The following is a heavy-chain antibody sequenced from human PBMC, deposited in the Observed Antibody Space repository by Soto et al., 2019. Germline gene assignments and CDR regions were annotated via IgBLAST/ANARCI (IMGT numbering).Heavy chain of an antibody. D-gene: IGHD2-8*01. CDR2: ISGSDGST. Sequence: EVQMLESGGVLVQPGGSLRLSCAASGFTFSSYAMSWVRQAPGKGLEWVSAISGSDGSTFYADSVKGRFTISRDDSKNTRYLQMNSLRAEDTAVYNCAKGPGMYSDFDCWGQGTLVTVSS. CDR1: GFTFSSYA. V-gene: IGHV3-23*01. CDR3: AKGPGMYSDFDC. J-gene: IGHJ4*02.